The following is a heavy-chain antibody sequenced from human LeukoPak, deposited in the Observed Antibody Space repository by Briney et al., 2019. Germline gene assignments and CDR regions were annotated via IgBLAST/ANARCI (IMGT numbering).Heavy chain of an antibody. CDR3: ATDRERDPSVYYLV. J-gene: IGHJ4*02. V-gene: IGHV3-23*01. CDR1: GFTFSDYA. D-gene: IGHD3-22*01. CDR2: ISDDGSGT. Sequence: GGSLRLSCAASGFTFSDYAMSWVRQAPGQGLEWVSTISDDGSGTYYADSVKGRFTISRDNSKNTLFLQINSLRAEDSAVYYCATDRERDPSVYYLVGGQGTLITDSS.